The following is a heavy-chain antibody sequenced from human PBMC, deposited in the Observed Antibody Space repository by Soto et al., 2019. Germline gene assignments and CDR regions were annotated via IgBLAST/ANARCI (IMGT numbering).Heavy chain of an antibody. CDR1: GFTFSSYA. CDR2: ISGSGGST. V-gene: IGHV3-23*01. CDR3: AKDPPIGSGYVGYGMDV. J-gene: IGHJ6*02. D-gene: IGHD5-12*01. Sequence: GGSLRLSCAASGFTFSSYAMSWVRQAPGKRLEWVSAISGSGGSTYYADSVKGRFTISRDNSKNTMYLQMNSLRAEDTAVYYCAKDPPIGSGYVGYGMDVWGQGTTVTVSS.